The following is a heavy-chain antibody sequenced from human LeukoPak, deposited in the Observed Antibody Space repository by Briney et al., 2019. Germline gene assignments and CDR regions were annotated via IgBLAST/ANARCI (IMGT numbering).Heavy chain of an antibody. CDR3: AKDQFALADSDLTFDY. J-gene: IGHJ4*02. CDR2: ISWNSGSI. Sequence: SLRLSCAASGFTFDDYAMHWVRQAPGKGLEWVSGISWNSGSIGYADSVKGRFTISRDNAKNSLYLQMNRLRAEDTALYYCAKDQFALADSDLTFDYWGQGTLVTVSS. CDR1: GFTFDDYA. V-gene: IGHV3-9*01. D-gene: IGHD6-19*01.